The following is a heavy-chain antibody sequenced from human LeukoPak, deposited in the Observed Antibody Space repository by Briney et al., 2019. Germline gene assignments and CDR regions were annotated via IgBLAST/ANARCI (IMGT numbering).Heavy chain of an antibody. CDR3: ARRAGAYSHPYDY. J-gene: IGHJ4*02. Sequence: GGSLRLSCAASGFTFSSYEMNWVRQAPGKGLEWVSYISSSGSTIYYADSVKGRFTISRDNAKNTLYLQMNSLRAEDTAVYYCARRAGAYSHPYDYWGQGTLVTVSS. D-gene: IGHD4/OR15-4a*01. CDR1: GFTFSSYE. CDR2: ISSSGSTI. V-gene: IGHV3-48*03.